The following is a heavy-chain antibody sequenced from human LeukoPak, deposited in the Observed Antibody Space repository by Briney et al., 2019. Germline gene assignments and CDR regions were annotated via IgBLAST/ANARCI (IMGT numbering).Heavy chain of an antibody. D-gene: IGHD3-3*01. CDR1: GFTFTSYT. Sequence: GGSLRLSCAASGFTFTSYTMTWVRQAPGKGLEWVSSISGLGGSTYYADSVKGRFTISRDNSKNTLYLEMNSLRAEDTAVHYCAKEIAGYDSVSDAFDIWGQGTMVTVSS. CDR2: ISGLGGST. V-gene: IGHV3-23*01. CDR3: AKEIAGYDSVSDAFDI. J-gene: IGHJ3*02.